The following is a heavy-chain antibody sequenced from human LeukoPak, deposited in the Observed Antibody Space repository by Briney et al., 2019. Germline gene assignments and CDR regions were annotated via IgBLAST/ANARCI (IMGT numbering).Heavy chain of an antibody. CDR1: GYTFTSYA. D-gene: IGHD6-13*01. J-gene: IGHJ5*02. V-gene: IGHV1-69*06. CDR3: ARGAAAAGWHWFDP. CDR2: IIPIFGTA. Sequence: ASVKVSCKASGYTFTSYAISWARQAPGQGLEWMGGIIPIFGTANYAQKFQGRVTITADRSTSTAYMELSSLRSEDTAVYYCARGAAAAGWHWFDPWGQGTLVTVSS.